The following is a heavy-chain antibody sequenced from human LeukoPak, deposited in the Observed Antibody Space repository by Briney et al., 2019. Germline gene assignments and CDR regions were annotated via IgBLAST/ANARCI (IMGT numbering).Heavy chain of an antibody. Sequence: PSETLSLTCTVSGGSISSGGYYWSWIRQHPGKGLEWIGYIYYSGGTYYNPSLKSRVTISVDTSKNQFSLKLSSVTAADTAVYYCARSTFIAVAGTGYYFDYWGQGTLVTVSS. V-gene: IGHV4-31*03. J-gene: IGHJ4*02. D-gene: IGHD6-19*01. CDR2: IYYSGGT. CDR1: GGSISSGGYY. CDR3: ARSTFIAVAGTGYYFDY.